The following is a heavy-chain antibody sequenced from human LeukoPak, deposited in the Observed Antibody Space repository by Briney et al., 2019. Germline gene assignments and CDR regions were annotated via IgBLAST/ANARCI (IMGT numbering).Heavy chain of an antibody. V-gene: IGHV3-15*01. CDR3: ATEGGSGSYYGDDAFDM. Sequence: GGSLRLSSEASGFSFTNTWMSWVRQAPGKGLEWVGRVKSKADDGTTDYAAPVQGRFTISRDDSKNTLSLQMNSLKTEDTAVYYCATEGGSGSYYGDDAFDMWGQGTMVTVSS. D-gene: IGHD3-10*01. J-gene: IGHJ3*02. CDR2: VKSKADDGTT. CDR1: GFSFTNTW.